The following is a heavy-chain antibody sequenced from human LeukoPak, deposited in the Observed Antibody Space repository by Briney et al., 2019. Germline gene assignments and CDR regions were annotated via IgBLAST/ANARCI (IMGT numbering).Heavy chain of an antibody. CDR2: LYHSGNT. J-gene: IGHJ4*02. CDR3: ARELHSGSYYFDY. CDR1: GGSFSGYY. Sequence: SETLSLTCAVYGGSFSGYYWGWIRRPPGKGLEWIGSLYHSGNTYYNPSLKSRVTTSVDTSKNRFSLKLTSVTAADTAVYYCARELHSGSYYFDYWGQGTLVTVSS. V-gene: IGHV4-38-2*02. D-gene: IGHD1-26*01.